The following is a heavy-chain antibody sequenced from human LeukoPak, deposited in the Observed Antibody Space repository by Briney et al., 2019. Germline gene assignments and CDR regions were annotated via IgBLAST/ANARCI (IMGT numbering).Heavy chain of an antibody. Sequence: PGGSLRLSCAASGFTFSSYWMHRVRQAPGKELVWVSRINSDGSSTSYADSVKGRFTISRDNAMNTLYLQMNSLRAEDTAVYYCARDWNLGMVRGVSDAFDIWGQGTMVTVSS. V-gene: IGHV3-74*01. CDR2: INSDGSST. CDR3: ARDWNLGMVRGVSDAFDI. CDR1: GFTFSSYW. J-gene: IGHJ3*02. D-gene: IGHD3-10*01.